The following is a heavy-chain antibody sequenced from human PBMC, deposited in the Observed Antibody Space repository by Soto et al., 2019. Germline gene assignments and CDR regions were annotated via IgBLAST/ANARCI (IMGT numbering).Heavy chain of an antibody. CDR2: INVYNGNT. CDR3: ARISSASSGSLTDS. J-gene: IGHJ5*01. Sequence: ASVKVSCKASGYTFTSNSIGWVRQAPGQGLEWMGWINVYNGNTKYAQQLQGRVTLTTDTSTSTAYMDLRSLRSDDTAVYYCARISSASSGSLTDSRGQRTSLPVSA. D-gene: IGHD2-2*01. V-gene: IGHV1-18*04. CDR1: GYTFTSNS.